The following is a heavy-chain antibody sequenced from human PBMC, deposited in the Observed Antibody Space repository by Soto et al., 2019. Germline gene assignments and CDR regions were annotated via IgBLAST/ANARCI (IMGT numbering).Heavy chain of an antibody. Sequence: EVRLVESGGGLIQPGGSLRLSCAASGFTFSSNDMNWVRQAPGKGLEWVSLIYSSGSTSYADSVKGRFTISRDNSKNTLYLQMSRRRAEDTAVYYCATRPLLPGAPWGQGTMVTVSS. D-gene: IGHD3-22*01. CDR3: ATRPLLPGAP. V-gene: IGHV3-53*01. CDR1: GFTFSSND. CDR2: IYSSGST. J-gene: IGHJ3*01.